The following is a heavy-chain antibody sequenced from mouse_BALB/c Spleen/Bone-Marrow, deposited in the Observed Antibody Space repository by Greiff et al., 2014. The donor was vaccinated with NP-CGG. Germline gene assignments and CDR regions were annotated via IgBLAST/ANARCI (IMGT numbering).Heavy chain of an antibody. CDR2: IRNKAKGYTT. CDR3: ARDINYDIYWYFDV. CDR1: GFTFTDYY. V-gene: IGHV7-3*02. D-gene: IGHD2-4*01. J-gene: IGHJ1*01. Sequence: EVKLMESGGGLVQPGGSLRLSCAISGFTFTDYYMSWVRQPPGKALEWLGFIRNKAKGYTTEYSASVKGRFTISRDNSQSILYLQMNTLRVEDSATYYCARDINYDIYWYFDVWGAGTTVTVSS.